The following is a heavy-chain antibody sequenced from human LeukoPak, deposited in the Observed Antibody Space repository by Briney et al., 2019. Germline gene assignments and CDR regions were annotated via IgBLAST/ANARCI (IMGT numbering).Heavy chain of an antibody. Sequence: SVKVSCKASGGTFSSYAISWVRQAPGQGLEWMGRIIPIFGIANYAQKFQGRVTITADKSTSTAYMELSSLISEDTAVYYCARGIAVAEGMDVWGQGTTVTVSS. CDR3: ARGIAVAEGMDV. J-gene: IGHJ6*02. D-gene: IGHD6-19*01. CDR2: IIPIFGIA. V-gene: IGHV1-69*04. CDR1: GGTFSSYA.